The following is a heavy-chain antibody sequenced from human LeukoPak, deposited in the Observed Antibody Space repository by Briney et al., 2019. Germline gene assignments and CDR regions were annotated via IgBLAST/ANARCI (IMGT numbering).Heavy chain of an antibody. V-gene: IGHV1-18*01. CDR2: ISAYNGNT. CDR1: GSTFTSYG. D-gene: IGHD3-3*01. J-gene: IGHJ4*02. Sequence: ASVKVSCKASGSTFTSYGISWVRQAPGQGLEWMGWISAYNGNTNYAQTLQGRVTLTTDTTTSTAYMELRSLRSDDTDVYYCARVYGSDFRFLEWFLVDYWGQGTLVTVSS. CDR3: ARVYGSDFRFLEWFLVDY.